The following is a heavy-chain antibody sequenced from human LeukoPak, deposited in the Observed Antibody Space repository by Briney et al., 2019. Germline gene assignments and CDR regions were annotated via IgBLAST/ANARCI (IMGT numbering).Heavy chain of an antibody. V-gene: IGHV3-43*01. CDR1: GFIFEDYT. CDR2: ISWDGTT. D-gene: IGHD3-22*01. J-gene: IGHJ4*02. CDR3: VKDLSYESSGSFFDF. Sequence: GGSPRLSCAASGFIFEDYTMHWVRQAPGKTLEWVSLISWDGTTYYADSVKGRFTISRDNSKDSLYLQMDALRSEDTAFYFCVKDLSYESSGSFFDFWGQGTLVTVS.